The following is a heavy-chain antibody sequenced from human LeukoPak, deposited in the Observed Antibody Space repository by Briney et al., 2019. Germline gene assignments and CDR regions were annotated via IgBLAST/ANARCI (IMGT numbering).Heavy chain of an antibody. CDR2: INHSGST. J-gene: IGHJ6*03. Sequence: SETLSLTCAVYGGSFSGYYWSWIRQPPGKGLEWIGEINHSGSTNYNPSLKSRVTISVDTSKNQFSLKLSSVTAADTAVYYCARRGSGSYYKKAYYYYYMDVWGKGTTVTISS. CDR1: GGSFSGYY. CDR3: ARRGSGSYYKKAYYYYYMDV. V-gene: IGHV4-34*01. D-gene: IGHD3-10*01.